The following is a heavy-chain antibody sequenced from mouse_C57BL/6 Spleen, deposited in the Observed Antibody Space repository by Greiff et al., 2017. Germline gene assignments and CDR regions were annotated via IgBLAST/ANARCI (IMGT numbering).Heavy chain of an antibody. V-gene: IGHV10-1*01. CDR1: GFSFNTYA. Sequence: EVQLVESGGGLVQPKGSLNLSCAASGFSFNTYAMHWVRQAPGKGLEWVARIRSKSNNYATYYADSVKDRFTISRNDSESMLYLQMNNLKTEDTSMYYWVRHDDYGPTDYAMDYWGQGTSVTVSS. CDR2: IRSKSNNYAT. D-gene: IGHD2-4*01. J-gene: IGHJ4*01. CDR3: VRHDDYGPTDYAMDY.